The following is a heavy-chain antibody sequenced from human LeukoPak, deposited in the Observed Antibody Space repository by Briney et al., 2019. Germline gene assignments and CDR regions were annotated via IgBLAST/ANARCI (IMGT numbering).Heavy chain of an antibody. CDR2: IIPIFGTA. J-gene: IGHJ4*02. CDR1: GGTFSSYA. V-gene: IGHV1-69*13. Sequence: GASVKVSCKASGGTFSSYAISWVRQAPGQGLEWMGGIIPIFGTANYAQKFQGRVTITADESTSTAYMELSSLRSEDTAVYYCVSGNFNSYYFDYWGQGTLVTVSS. CDR3: VSGNFNSYYFDY. D-gene: IGHD1-1*01.